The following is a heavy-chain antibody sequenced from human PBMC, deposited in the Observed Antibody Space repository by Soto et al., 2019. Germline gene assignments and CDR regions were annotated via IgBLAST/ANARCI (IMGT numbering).Heavy chain of an antibody. V-gene: IGHV3-30*18. D-gene: IGHD6-25*01. CDR2: ISYDGSNK. J-gene: IGHJ4*02. CDR1: GFTFSSYG. CDR3: AKIPSPFASGWPWY. Sequence: QVQLVESGGGVVQPGRSLRLSCAASGFTFSSYGMHWVRQAPGKGLEWVAVISYDGSNKYYADSVRGRFTISRDNSEHTLYLQLNSLRPDDTAMYFCAKIPSPFASGWPWYWGQGTLVTVSS.